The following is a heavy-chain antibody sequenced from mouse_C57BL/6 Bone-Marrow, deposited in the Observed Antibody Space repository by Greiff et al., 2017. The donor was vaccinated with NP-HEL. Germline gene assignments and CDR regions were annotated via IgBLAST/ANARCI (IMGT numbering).Heavy chain of an antibody. CDR3: ARGAY. CDR1: GYAFSSYW. Sequence: QVQLQQSGAELVKPGASVKISRKASGYAFSSYWMNWVKQSPGKGLEWIGQIYPGDGDTNYNGKFKDKASLTADKSSSTAYMQLSSLTSEDSAVYFCARGAYWGQGTLVTVSA. V-gene: IGHV1-80*01. J-gene: IGHJ3*01. CDR2: IYPGDGDT.